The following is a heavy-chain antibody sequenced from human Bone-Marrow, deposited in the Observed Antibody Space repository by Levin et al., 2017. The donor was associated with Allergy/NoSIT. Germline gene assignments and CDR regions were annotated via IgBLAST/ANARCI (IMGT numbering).Heavy chain of an antibody. Sequence: PGGSLRLSCAGSGFTFGDYAINWVRQAPGKGLEWVSAIGGSGYSIDYAESVKGRFSISRDNSKNTVYLHLNSLRDEDTAVYYCARDGVRLRFLDNMNWFDPWGQGTLVTVSS. CDR1: GFTFGDYA. V-gene: IGHV3-23*01. CDR2: IGGSGYSI. J-gene: IGHJ5*02. D-gene: IGHD3-3*01. CDR3: ARDGVRLRFLDNMNWFDP.